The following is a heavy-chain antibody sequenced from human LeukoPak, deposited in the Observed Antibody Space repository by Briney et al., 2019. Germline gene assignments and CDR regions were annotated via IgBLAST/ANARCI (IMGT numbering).Heavy chain of an antibody. V-gene: IGHV4-59*13. CDR2: IYNSEST. D-gene: IGHD2-2*01. J-gene: IGHJ6*03. CDR3: ARGLLKGQLHLGYSYYMDV. CDR1: GDSISSYY. Sequence: KSSETLSLTCTVSGDSISSYYWSWIRQPPGKGLEWIGYIYNSESTYYNPSLKSRFTTSVDTSKNRFSLKLTSVTAADTAVYYCARGLLKGQLHLGYSYYMDVWGKGTTITVSS.